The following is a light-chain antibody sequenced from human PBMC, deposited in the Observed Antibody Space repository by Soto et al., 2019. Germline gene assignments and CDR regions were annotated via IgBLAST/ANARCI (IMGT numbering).Light chain of an antibody. V-gene: IGKV3-20*01. J-gene: IGKJ1*01. CDR3: QQYGSSPRT. CDR1: QSVFNNH. Sequence: EIVLTQSPGTLSLSPGERATLSCRASQSVFNNHIGWYQQKPGQAPRLLIYGASSRATGIPDRFSGSGSGTDFTLTISRLEPEDFAVYYCQQYGSSPRTFGQGTKVDIK. CDR2: GAS.